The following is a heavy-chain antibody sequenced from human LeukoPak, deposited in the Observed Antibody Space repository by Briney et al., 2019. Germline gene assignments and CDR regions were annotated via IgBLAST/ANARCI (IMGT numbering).Heavy chain of an antibody. J-gene: IGHJ4*02. CDR3: AKPAPIFGVVTGRVY. CDR2: MNPNSGNT. CDR1: GYTFTSYD. V-gene: IGHV1-8*03. Sequence: ASVKVSCKASGYTFTSYDINWVRQATGQGLEWMGWMNPNSGNTGYAQKFQGRVTITRNTSISTAYMELSSLRAEDTAVYYCAKPAPIFGVVTGRVYWGQGTLVTVSS. D-gene: IGHD3-3*01.